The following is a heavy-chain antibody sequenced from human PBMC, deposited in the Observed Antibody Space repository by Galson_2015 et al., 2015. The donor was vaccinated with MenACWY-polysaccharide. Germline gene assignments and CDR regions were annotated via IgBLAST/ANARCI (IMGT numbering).Heavy chain of an antibody. D-gene: IGHD3-3*01. CDR1: GFSFRDYY. CDR3: ARFYDFWSGYYVDY. V-gene: IGHV3-11*01. J-gene: IGHJ4*02. Sequence: SLRLSCAAPGFSFRDYYMSWIRQAPGKGPEWVSYISGTSSTIHYSESVEGQFTISRDNAKNSLFLEMNSLRVEDTAVYFCARFYDFWSGYYVDYWGQGTVVTVSS. CDR2: ISGTSSTI.